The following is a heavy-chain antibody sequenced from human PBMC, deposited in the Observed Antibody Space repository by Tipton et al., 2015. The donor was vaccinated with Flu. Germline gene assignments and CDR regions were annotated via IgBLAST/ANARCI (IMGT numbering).Heavy chain of an antibody. J-gene: IGHJ4*02. CDR1: GASIRSGGSY. Sequence: TLSLTCTVSGASIRSGGSYWSWIRQHPGKSLEWIGYMYYNGSTYYNPSLKSRVSISVDTSRNQFSLKLSSVTGADTAVYYCTRGTWGNPFDYWGQGTLVTVSS. V-gene: IGHV4-31*03. CDR2: MYYNGST. CDR3: TRGTWGNPFDY. D-gene: IGHD3-16*01.